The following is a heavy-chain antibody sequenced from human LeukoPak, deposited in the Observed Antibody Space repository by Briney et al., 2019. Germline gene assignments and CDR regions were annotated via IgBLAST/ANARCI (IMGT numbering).Heavy chain of an antibody. V-gene: IGHV4-59*01. Sequence: SETLSLTCAVYGGSFSGYYWSWIRQPPGKGLEWIGYIYYSGSTNYNPSLKSRVTISVDTSKNQFSLKLSSVTAADTAVYYCARTYYYDSSGYQLFDYWGQGTLVTVSS. CDR1: GGSFSGYY. J-gene: IGHJ4*02. D-gene: IGHD3-22*01. CDR2: IYYSGST. CDR3: ARTYYYDSSGYQLFDY.